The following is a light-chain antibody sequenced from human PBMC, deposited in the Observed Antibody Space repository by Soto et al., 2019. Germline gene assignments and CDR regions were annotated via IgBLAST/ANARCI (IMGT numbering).Light chain of an antibody. V-gene: IGKV3-20*01. CDR2: GAS. J-gene: IGKJ1*01. CDR3: QQNGSSPPT. CDR1: QSVSTNY. Sequence: EMVLTQSPGTLSLSPGERATLSCRASQSVSTNYLAWYQRKPGQAPRLLIYGASSRTTDIPNRFSGSGSGTGFNLTIARLNAEGFAVYDFQQNGSSPPTFGQGTKVEIK.